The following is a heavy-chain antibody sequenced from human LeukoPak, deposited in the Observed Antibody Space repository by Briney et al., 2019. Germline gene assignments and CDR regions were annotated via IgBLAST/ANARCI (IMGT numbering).Heavy chain of an antibody. CDR1: GLTVSRNA. CDR2: FYRDGS. Sequence: GGSLRLSCAASGLTVSRNAMGWVRQAPGKGLEFISVFYRDGSNADSVKGRFTPSRDDSKNMLHLQMNSLRAEDTAIYYCARDRYNYGRDFYYHGADVWGQGTTVIVSS. D-gene: IGHD5-24*01. J-gene: IGHJ6*02. V-gene: IGHV3-53*01. CDR3: ARDRYNYGRDFYYHGADV.